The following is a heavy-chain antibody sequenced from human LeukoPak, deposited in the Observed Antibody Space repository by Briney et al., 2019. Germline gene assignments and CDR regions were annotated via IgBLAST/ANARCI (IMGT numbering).Heavy chain of an antibody. CDR1: GYTFTGYY. Sequence: ASVKVSCKASGYTFTGYYMHWVRQAPGQGLEWMGWINPNSGGTNYAQKFQGRVTMTRDTPISTAYMELSRLRSDDTAVYYCARAGTTAAGTRWFDPWGQGTLVTVSS. V-gene: IGHV1-2*02. D-gene: IGHD6-13*01. CDR2: INPNSGGT. J-gene: IGHJ5*02. CDR3: ARAGTTAAGTRWFDP.